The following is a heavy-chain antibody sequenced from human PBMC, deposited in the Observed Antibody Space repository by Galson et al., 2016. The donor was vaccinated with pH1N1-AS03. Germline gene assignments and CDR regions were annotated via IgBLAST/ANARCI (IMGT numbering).Heavy chain of an antibody. CDR1: GVTINNNY. J-gene: IGHJ4*02. D-gene: IGHD3-16*01. CDR3: AREPWGSTQGEY. CDR2: IYGGGDT. Sequence: SLRLSCAASGVTINNNYMSCVRQAPGKGLEWVSVIYGGGDTFYADSVKGRFTISRDNSKNTVYLQMNSLRVEDTAVYYCAREPWGSTQGEYWGQGTLVTVSS. V-gene: IGHV3-53*01.